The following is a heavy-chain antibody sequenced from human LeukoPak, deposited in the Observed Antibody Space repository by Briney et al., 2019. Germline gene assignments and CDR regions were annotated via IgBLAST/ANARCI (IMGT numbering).Heavy chain of an antibody. D-gene: IGHD6-19*01. CDR1: GYSFTSYW. CDR3: ARHSPLGAVAGEGSLFFDY. J-gene: IGHJ4*02. Sequence: TGESLKISCKGSGYSFTSYWIGWVRQMPGKGLEWMGIIYPGDSDTRYSPSFQGQVTISADKSISTAYLQWSSLKASDTAMYYCARHSPLGAVAGEGSLFFDYWGQGTLVTVSS. CDR2: IYPGDSDT. V-gene: IGHV5-51*01.